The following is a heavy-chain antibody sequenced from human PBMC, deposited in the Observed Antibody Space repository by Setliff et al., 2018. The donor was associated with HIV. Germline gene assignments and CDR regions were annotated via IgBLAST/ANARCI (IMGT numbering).Heavy chain of an antibody. J-gene: IGHJ4*02. D-gene: IGHD7-27*01. CDR3: ARGGTGRPRPIDY. V-gene: IGHV1-18*01. CDR2: ISANNGNT. CDR1: GYTFTSFG. Sequence: ASVKVSCKASGYTFTSFGINWVRQAPGQGLEWMGWISANNGNTNYAQRLHDRVTMTTDTSTSTVYMELRSLRSDDTAVYYCARGGTGRPRPIDYWGQGTLVTVSS.